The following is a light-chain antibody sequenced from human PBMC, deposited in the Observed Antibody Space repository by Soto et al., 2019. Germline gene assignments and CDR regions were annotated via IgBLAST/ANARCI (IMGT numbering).Light chain of an antibody. V-gene: IGKV2-28*01. J-gene: IGKJ1*01. CDR2: LGS. Sequence: DIVVTQSPLSLPVTPGEPASISCRSSQSLLHSNGYNYLDWYLQKPGQSPQLLIYLGSNRASGVPDRFSGSGSGTDFTLKISRVEAEDVGLYYCRQALQAPLTFGQGTKVEI. CDR3: RQALQAPLT. CDR1: QSLLHSNGYNY.